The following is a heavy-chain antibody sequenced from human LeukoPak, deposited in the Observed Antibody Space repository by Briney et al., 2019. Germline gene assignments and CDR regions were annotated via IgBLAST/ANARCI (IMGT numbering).Heavy chain of an antibody. J-gene: IGHJ4*02. D-gene: IGHD3-3*01. CDR3: ARGPYYDFWSGYYPTLGSGYYFDY. Sequence: PSETLSLTCTVSGGSISSGGYYWSWIRQHPGKGLEWIGYIYYSGSTYYNPSLKSRVTISVDTSKNQFSLKLSSVTAADTAVYYCARGPYYDFWSGYYPTLGSGYYFDYWGQGTLVTVSS. CDR1: GGSISSGGYY. CDR2: IYYSGST. V-gene: IGHV4-31*03.